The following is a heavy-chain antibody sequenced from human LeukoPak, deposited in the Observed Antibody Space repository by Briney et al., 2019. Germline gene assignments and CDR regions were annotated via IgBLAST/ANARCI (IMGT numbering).Heavy chain of an antibody. CDR1: GFTFSNYW. Sequence: GGSLGLSCAASGFTFSNYWMTWVRQAPGKGLEWVANIDQDGSEKNYVDSVKGRFTISRDNAKNSVYLQMNSLRDDDAAVYYCAIMTTYYDSSGYYPFQHWGQGTLVTVSS. CDR3: AIMTTYYDSSGYYPFQH. D-gene: IGHD3-22*01. J-gene: IGHJ1*01. V-gene: IGHV3-7*01. CDR2: IDQDGSEK.